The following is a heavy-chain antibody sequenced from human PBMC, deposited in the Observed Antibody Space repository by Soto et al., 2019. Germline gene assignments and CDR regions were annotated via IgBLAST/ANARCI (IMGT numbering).Heavy chain of an antibody. CDR1: GGSIRSGDYY. V-gene: IGHV4-30-4*01. CDR2: NYYGGST. CDR3: ARERVPDAIHHTWFDP. D-gene: IGHD2-2*02. Sequence: NPXAILSLTFTVSGGSIRSGDYYWSWLRQPPGKGLEWIGYNYYGGSTYYNPSLMSRVTMSVDPSKNQFSLKLTSVTAADTAVYYCARERVPDAIHHTWFDPWGQGTLVTVSS. J-gene: IGHJ5*02.